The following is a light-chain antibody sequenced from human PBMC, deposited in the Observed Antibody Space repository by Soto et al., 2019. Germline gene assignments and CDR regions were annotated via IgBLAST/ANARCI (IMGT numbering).Light chain of an antibody. CDR2: GAS. V-gene: IGKV3-20*01. Sequence: ENGLTQTPGTLSLSPGERDTLFCRASQSVSTYLAWYQQKPGQAPXXLIYGASTRATGIPDRFSGSGSGTDFPLTISRLEPEYSAVYDCQQYGWLPRTFGGGT. CDR3: QQYGWLPRT. CDR1: QSVSTY. J-gene: IGKJ4*01.